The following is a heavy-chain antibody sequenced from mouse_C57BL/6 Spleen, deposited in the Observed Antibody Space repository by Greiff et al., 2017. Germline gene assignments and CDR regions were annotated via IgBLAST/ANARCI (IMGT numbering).Heavy chain of an antibody. J-gene: IGHJ4*01. D-gene: IGHD2-3*01. CDR1: GFTFSDYG. CDR2: ISSGSSTI. Sequence: EVQVVESGGGLVKPGGSLKLSCAASGFTFSDYGMHWVRQAPEKGLEWVAYISSGSSTIYYADTVKGRFTISRDNAKNTLFLQMTSLRSEDTAMYYCARDGPYYYAMDYWGQGTSVTVSS. CDR3: ARDGPYYYAMDY. V-gene: IGHV5-17*01.